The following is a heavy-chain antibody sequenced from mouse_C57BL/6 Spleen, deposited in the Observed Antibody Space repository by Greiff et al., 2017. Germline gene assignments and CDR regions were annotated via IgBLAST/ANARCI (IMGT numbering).Heavy chain of an antibody. V-gene: IGHV1-7*01. J-gene: IGHJ2*01. CDR1: GYTFTSYW. CDR2: INPSSGYT. Sequence: QVQLQQSGAELAKPGASVKLSCKASGYTFTSYWMHWVKQRPGQGLEWIGYINPSSGYTKYNQKFKDKATLTADKSSSTAYMQLSSLTYEDSAVYDGARSKANWDLYFDYWGHGTTLTVAS. D-gene: IGHD4-1*01. CDR3: ARSKANWDLYFDY.